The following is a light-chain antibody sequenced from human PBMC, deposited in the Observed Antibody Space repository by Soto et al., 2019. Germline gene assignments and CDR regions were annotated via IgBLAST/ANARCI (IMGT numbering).Light chain of an antibody. CDR1: QSVSSSY. CDR2: GAS. Sequence: EIVLTQSPDTLSLSPGERATLSCRASQSVSSSYLAWYQQKPGQAPRLLIYGASSRATGIPDRFSGSGSGTDFTLTISRLEPEDFAVYYCQQYGRSPGTFGQGTKVDI. J-gene: IGKJ1*01. CDR3: QQYGRSPGT. V-gene: IGKV3-20*01.